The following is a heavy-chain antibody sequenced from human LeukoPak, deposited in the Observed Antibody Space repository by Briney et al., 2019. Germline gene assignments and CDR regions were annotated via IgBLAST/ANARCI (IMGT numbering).Heavy chain of an antibody. D-gene: IGHD1-14*01. Sequence: GASVKVSCKASGYTFTSYGISGVRQAAGQGLEWVGGISAYNGNRNYAQNLQGRATMTTDTSPSTAYMALRSLRSDDAAVYYCARDLGKPSAFDYWGQGTLVTVSS. J-gene: IGHJ4*02. CDR1: GYTFTSYG. CDR3: ARDLGKPSAFDY. V-gene: IGHV1-18*01. CDR2: ISAYNGNR.